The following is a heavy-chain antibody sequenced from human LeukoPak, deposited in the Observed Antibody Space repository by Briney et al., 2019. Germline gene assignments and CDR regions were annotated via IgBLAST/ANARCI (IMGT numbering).Heavy chain of an antibody. V-gene: IGHV1-18*01. J-gene: IGHJ3*02. CDR2: ISAYNGNT. CDR1: GYTFTSYG. Sequence: ASVKVSCKASGYTFTSYGISWVRQATGQGLEWMGWISAYNGNTNYAQKLQGRVTMTTDTSTSTAYMELRSLRSDDTAVYYCARDKISYGYPGSAFAFDIWGQGTMVTVSS. CDR3: ARDKISYGYPGSAFAFDI. D-gene: IGHD5-18*01.